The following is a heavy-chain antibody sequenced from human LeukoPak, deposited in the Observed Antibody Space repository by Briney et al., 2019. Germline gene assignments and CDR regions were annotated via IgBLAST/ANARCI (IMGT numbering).Heavy chain of an antibody. CDR1: GYTFTSYG. CDR2: ISAYNGNT. V-gene: IGHV1-18*01. CDR3: ALDSGRLQGYYYYYMDV. Sequence: ASVKVSCKASGYTFTSYGISWVRQAPGQGLEWMGWISAYNGNTNYAQKLQGRVTITADESTSTAYMELSSLRSEDTAAYYCALDSGRLQGYYYYYMDVWGKGTTVTISS. D-gene: IGHD5-12*01. J-gene: IGHJ6*03.